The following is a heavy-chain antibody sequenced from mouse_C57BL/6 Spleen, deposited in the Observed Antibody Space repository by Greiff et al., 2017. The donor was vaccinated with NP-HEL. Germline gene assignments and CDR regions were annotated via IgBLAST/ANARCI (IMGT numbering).Heavy chain of an antibody. CDR1: GYTFTSYW. Sequence: QVQLQQPGAELVKPGASVKMSCKASGYTFTSYWITWVKQRPGQGLEWIGDIYPGSGSTTYNEKFKSKATLTVDTSSSTAYMQLSSLTSEDSAVYYCACYYGDYYAMDYWGQGTSVTVSS. J-gene: IGHJ4*01. CDR3: ACYYGDYYAMDY. CDR2: IYPGSGST. D-gene: IGHD1-1*01. V-gene: IGHV1-55*01.